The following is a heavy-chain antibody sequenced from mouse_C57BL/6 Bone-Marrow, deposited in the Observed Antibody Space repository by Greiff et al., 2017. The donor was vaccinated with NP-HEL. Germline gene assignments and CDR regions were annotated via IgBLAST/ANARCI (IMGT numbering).Heavy chain of an antibody. CDR1: GFTFSSYA. CDR2: ISSGGDSN. CDR3: TRDDRGLAY. J-gene: IGHJ3*01. D-gene: IGHD2-3*01. Sequence: EVNVVESGEGLVKPGGSLKLSCAASGFTFSSYAMSWVRQTPEKRLEWVAYISSGGDSNYYADTVKGRFTISRDNARNTLYLQMSSLKSEDTAMYYCTRDDRGLAYWGQGTLVTVSA. V-gene: IGHV5-9-1*02.